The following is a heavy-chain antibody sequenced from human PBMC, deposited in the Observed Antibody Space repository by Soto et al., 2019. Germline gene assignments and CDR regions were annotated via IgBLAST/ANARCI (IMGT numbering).Heavy chain of an antibody. CDR2: IKQDGSEK. J-gene: IGHJ4*02. Sequence: EVQLVESGGGLVQPGGSLRLSCAASGFTFSSYWMSWVRQAPGKGLEWVANIKQDGSEKYYVDSVKGRITISRDNAKNSLYLQMMSLRAEDAAVYYCARDRDTRGLDYWGQGTLVTVSS. CDR3: ARDRDTRGLDY. V-gene: IGHV3-7*01. CDR1: GFTFSSYW. D-gene: IGHD5-18*01.